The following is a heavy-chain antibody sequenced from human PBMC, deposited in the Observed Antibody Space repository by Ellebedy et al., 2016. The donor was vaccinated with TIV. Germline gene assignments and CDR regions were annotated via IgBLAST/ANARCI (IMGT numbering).Heavy chain of an antibody. CDR1: GFTFISYG. V-gene: IGHV3-30*18. J-gene: IGHJ4*02. CDR2: ISFDGSTP. Sequence: GESLKISCAASGFTFISYGMHWVRQAPGKGPELVAVISFDGSTPYYADFVQGRFNISRDNPKSTLYLEMNNLRIGDKEMYYCEKAKGYSRSYPHDLWGRGTLVTVSS. D-gene: IGHD1-26*01. CDR3: EKAKGYSRSYPHDL.